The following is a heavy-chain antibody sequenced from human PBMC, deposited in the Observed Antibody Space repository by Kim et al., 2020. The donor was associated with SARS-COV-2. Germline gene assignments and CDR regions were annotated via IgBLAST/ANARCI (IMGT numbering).Heavy chain of an antibody. Sequence: GGSLRLSCSVSGFSFSSYAMSWVRQAPGKGLEWVSAISGSGATTYYADSVKGRFTISRDNSKKTLYLQMNSLRAEDTAVYYCAKDSDYNIVLLFDYWGQGALATVSP. CDR2: ISGSGATT. J-gene: IGHJ4*02. D-gene: IGHD2-8*01. CDR1: GFSFSSYA. V-gene: IGHV3-23*01. CDR3: AKDSDYNIVLLFDY.